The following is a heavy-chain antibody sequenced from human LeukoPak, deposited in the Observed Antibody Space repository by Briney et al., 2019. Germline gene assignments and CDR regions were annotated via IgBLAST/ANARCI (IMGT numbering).Heavy chain of an antibody. J-gene: IGHJ6*02. CDR2: ISSNGGST. Sequence: GGSLRLSCAASGFTFSSYAMHWVRQAPGKGLEYVSAISSNGGSTYYANSVKGRFTISRDNSKNTLYLRMGSLRAEDMAVYYCASLDVWGQGTTVTVSS. CDR3: ASLDV. V-gene: IGHV3-64*01. CDR1: GFTFSSYA.